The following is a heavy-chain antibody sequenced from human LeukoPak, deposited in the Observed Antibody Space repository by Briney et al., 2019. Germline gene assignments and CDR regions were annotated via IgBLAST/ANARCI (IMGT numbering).Heavy chain of an antibody. J-gene: IGHJ4*02. Sequence: GGSLRLSCVASGFSFSDHWMNWFRQPPGKGLEWVATIKKDGSQQYYVDSMKGRFTISRDNAKNSVYLQISSLRPEDTAVYYCARDVGWLQSDYWGQGTLVTVSS. CDR2: IKKDGSQQ. D-gene: IGHD5-24*01. V-gene: IGHV3-7*01. CDR1: GFSFSDHW. CDR3: ARDVGWLQSDY.